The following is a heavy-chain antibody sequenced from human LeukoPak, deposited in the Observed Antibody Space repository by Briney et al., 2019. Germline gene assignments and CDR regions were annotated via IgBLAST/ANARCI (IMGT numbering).Heavy chain of an antibody. D-gene: IGHD3-10*01. V-gene: IGHV3-48*01. CDR2: ISSSSGLI. Sequence: GGSLRLSCAASGFTFSSYSMNWVRQAPGKGLEWVSYISSSSGLIYYADSVKGRFTISRDNAKNSLYLQMNSLRAEDTGVYYCARDQNYYGSGSQNYCYYYYMDVWGKGTTVTVSS. CDR1: GFTFSSYS. CDR3: ARDQNYYGSGSQNYCYYYYMDV. J-gene: IGHJ6*03.